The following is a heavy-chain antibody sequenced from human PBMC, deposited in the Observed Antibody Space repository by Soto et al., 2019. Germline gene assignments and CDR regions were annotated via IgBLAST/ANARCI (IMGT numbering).Heavy chain of an antibody. J-gene: IGHJ4*02. CDR3: GRGGQWLANDY. CDR1: GFTFSGYW. V-gene: IGHV3-74*01. CDR2: IKGDGSIT. Sequence: GGSLRLSCAASGFTFSGYWMHWVRQAPGKGLVWVSRIKGDGSITNYADSVKGRFTISRDNARNTLFLQTNSLTAEGTAVYFCGRGGQWLANDYWGQGTMVTGSS. D-gene: IGHD6-19*01.